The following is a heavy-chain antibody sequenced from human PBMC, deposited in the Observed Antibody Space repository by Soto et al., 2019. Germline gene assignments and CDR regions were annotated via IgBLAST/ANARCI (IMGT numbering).Heavy chain of an antibody. CDR1: GFTVSSNY. J-gene: IGHJ6*02. Sequence: GGSLGLSCAASGFTVSSNYMSWVRQAPGKGLEWISIIYSAGNTYYVDSVKGRFTISRDNSQNTVYLQMNSLRAEDTAVYYCARGSGGSGRSYYYGLDVWGQGTTVTVSS. CDR2: IYSAGNT. CDR3: ARGSGGSGRSYYYGLDV. V-gene: IGHV3-66*01. D-gene: IGHD3-10*01.